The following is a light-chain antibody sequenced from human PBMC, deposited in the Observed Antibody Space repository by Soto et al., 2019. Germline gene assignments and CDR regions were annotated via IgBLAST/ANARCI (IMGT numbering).Light chain of an antibody. CDR1: QSTSDY. V-gene: IGKV1-39*01. CDR2: AAS. CDR3: QQIYSVPYT. J-gene: IGKJ2*01. Sequence: DIQMTQSPSSLSASVGDRVTITYRASQSTSDYLNWYQQKPGKAPKLLIYAASNLQSGVPSRFSGSGSGTDFTLTISTLQPEDFATYYCQQIYSVPYTFGQGTKLEIK.